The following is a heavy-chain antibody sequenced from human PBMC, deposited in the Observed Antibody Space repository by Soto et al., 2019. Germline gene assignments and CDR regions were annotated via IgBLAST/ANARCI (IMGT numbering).Heavy chain of an antibody. CDR2: IYYSGST. D-gene: IGHD3-10*01. J-gene: IGHJ5*02. V-gene: IGHV4-31*03. Sequence: PSETLSLTCTVSGGSISSGGYYWSWIRQDPGKGLEWIGYIYYSGSTYYNPSLKSRVTISVDTSKNQFSLKLSSVTAADTAVYYCARALPPYGSGSSYNWFDPWGQGTLVTVSS. CDR1: GGSISSGGYY. CDR3: ARALPPYGSGSSYNWFDP.